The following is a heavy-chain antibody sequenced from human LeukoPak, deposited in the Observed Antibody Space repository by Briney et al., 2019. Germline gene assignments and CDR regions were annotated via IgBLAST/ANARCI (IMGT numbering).Heavy chain of an antibody. CDR3: DRQGIYGSGRDY. D-gene: IGHD3-10*01. V-gene: IGHV4-30-4*08. J-gene: IGHJ4*02. CDR2: IYYSGST. CDR1: GGSISSGDYY. Sequence: SETLSLTCTVSGGSISSGDYYWSWIRQPPGKGLEWIGYIYYSGSTYYNPSLKSRVTISVDTSKNQFSLKLSSVTAADTAVYYCDRQGIYGSGRDYWGQGTLVTVSS.